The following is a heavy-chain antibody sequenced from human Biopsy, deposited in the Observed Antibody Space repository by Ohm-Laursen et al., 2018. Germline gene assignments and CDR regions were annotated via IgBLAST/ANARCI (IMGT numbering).Heavy chain of an antibody. J-gene: IGHJ6*02. CDR3: ARESRRTAREGGRDI. CDR1: GFTFNNYG. V-gene: IGHV3-33*08. Sequence: SLRLSCAASGFTFNNYGMHWVRQAPGQGLEWVAFIFYAGSNTYYADSVKGRFTISRDNSRDTLYLQMSSQRAEDTAVYYCARESRRTAREGGRDIWGQGTTVTVSS. CDR2: IFYAGSNT. D-gene: IGHD6-6*01.